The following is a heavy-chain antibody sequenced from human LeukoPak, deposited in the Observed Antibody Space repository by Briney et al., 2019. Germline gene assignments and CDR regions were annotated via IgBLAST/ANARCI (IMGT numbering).Heavy chain of an antibody. CDR2: IYYSGST. CDR1: GGSISSYY. CDR3: ARHEGWLQSDYYYGMDV. V-gene: IGHV4-59*01. J-gene: IGHJ6*02. D-gene: IGHD5-24*01. Sequence: SETLSFTCTVSGGSISSYYWNWIRQPPGKGLEWIGYIYYSGSTNYNPSLRSRVTISVDTSKNQFSLKLSSVTAADTAVYYCARHEGWLQSDYYYGMDVWGQGTTVTVSS.